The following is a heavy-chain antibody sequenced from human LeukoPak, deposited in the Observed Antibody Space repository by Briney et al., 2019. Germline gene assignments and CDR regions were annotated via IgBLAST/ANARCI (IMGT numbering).Heavy chain of an antibody. D-gene: IGHD4-17*01. CDR1: GGSISSGGYY. Sequence: PSQTLSLTCTVSGGSISSGGYYWSWIRQHPGKGLEWIGYIYYSGNTHYNPSLKSRLTISVDTSKNQFSLKLTSVTAADTAVYYCARASPDDYGDYESYWGQGTLVTVSS. V-gene: IGHV4-31*03. CDR2: IYYSGNT. CDR3: ARASPDDYGDYESY. J-gene: IGHJ4*02.